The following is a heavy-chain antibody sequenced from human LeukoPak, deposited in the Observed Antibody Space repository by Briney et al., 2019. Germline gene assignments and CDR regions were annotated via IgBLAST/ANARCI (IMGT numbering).Heavy chain of an antibody. CDR2: FDPEDGET. CDR1: GYTLTELS. D-gene: IGHD5-18*01. V-gene: IGHV1-24*01. CDR3: ATGYSYGYIFDY. Sequence: GASVKVSCKVSGYTLTELSMHWVRQAPGKGLEWMGGFDPEDGETIYAQKFQGRVTMTEDTSTDTAYMELSSLRSEDTAVYYCATGYSYGYIFDYWGQGTLVTVSS. J-gene: IGHJ4*02.